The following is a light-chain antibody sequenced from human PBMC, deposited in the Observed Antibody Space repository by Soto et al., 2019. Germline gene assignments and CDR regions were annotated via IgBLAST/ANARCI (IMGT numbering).Light chain of an antibody. Sequence: EIVMTQSPATLSVSPGERATLSCRASQSVSSNLAWYQQKPGQAPSLLIYGASTRATGTPARFSGSGSGTEFNLTISSLQSEDFAVYYCQQYIRWPLTFGGGTKVEIK. J-gene: IGKJ4*01. CDR2: GAS. CDR1: QSVSSN. V-gene: IGKV3-15*01. CDR3: QQYIRWPLT.